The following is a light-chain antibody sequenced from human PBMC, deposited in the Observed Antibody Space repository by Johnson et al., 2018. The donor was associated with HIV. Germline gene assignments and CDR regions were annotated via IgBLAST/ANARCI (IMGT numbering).Light chain of an antibody. CDR1: SSNIGNNY. Sequence: QSVLTQPPSVSAAPGQKVTISCSGSSSNIGNNYVSWYQQLPGTAPKLLIYENNKRPSSIPDRFSGSKSGTSATLDITGLQPGDEADYYCGTWDSSLSAGEYVFGTGTKVTVL. J-gene: IGLJ1*01. CDR3: GTWDSSLSAGEYV. CDR2: ENN. V-gene: IGLV1-51*02.